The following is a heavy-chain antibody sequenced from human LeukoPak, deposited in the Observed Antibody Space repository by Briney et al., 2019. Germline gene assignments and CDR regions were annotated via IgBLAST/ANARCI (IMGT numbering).Heavy chain of an antibody. CDR3: AIAAGWELGY. CDR1: GFTSSRHW. Sequence: PGGSLRFSCAVSGFTSSRHWISWVRQTPEKGLEWVANIKEDASEENYVDSVKGRFTISRDNAKNSLYLQMHSLRAEDTAVYYCAIAAGWELGYWGQGTLVTVSS. CDR2: IKEDASEE. D-gene: IGHD6-25*01. J-gene: IGHJ4*02. V-gene: IGHV3-7*01.